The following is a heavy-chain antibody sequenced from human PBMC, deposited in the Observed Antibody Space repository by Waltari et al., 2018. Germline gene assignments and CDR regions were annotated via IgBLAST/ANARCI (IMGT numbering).Heavy chain of an antibody. D-gene: IGHD1-26*01. CDR1: GGSISSYY. V-gene: IGHV4-59*01. Sequence: QVQLQASGPGLVKPSETLSLTCTVPGGSISSYYWSWLRQPPGKGLEWIGYVYYSGSTNYNPSLKSRVTISVDTSKNQFSLKLSSVTAADTAVYYCARLLGGYYYYYMDVWGKGTTVTVSS. CDR3: ARLLGGYYYYYMDV. J-gene: IGHJ6*03. CDR2: VYYSGST.